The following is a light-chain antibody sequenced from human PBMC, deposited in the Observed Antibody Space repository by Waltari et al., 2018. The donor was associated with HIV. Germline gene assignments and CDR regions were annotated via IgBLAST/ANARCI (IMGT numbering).Light chain of an antibody. CDR1: HAISNS. Sequence: DIQMTQSPSSLSASVGDRVTFSCRASHAISNSLAWYQQRPGQVPKLLLFAASRLQSGVPSRFSGGGSGTHYTLTISSLQPEDFATYYCQQYFSSSYTFGQGTKLEIK. CDR3: QQYFSSSYT. V-gene: IGKV1-NL1*01. J-gene: IGKJ2*01. CDR2: AAS.